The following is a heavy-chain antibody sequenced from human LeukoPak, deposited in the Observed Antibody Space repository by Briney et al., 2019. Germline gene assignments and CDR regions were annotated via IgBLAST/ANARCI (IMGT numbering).Heavy chain of an antibody. V-gene: IGHV3-64*01. CDR1: GFDFSTYA. CDR3: ARIPEY. D-gene: IGHD2-2*01. Sequence: PGGSLRLSCAASGFDFSTYAMHWVGLTPGKGLEFVSAISKSGDDTSYGNDVKGRFTISRDNIKNTVDLEMGSLRVDDTGIYYCARIPEYWGQGTVVTVSS. J-gene: IGHJ1*01. CDR2: ISKSGDDT.